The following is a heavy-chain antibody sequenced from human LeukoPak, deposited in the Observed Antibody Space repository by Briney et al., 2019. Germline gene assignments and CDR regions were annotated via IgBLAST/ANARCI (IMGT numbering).Heavy chain of an antibody. CDR1: GFTFSSYS. D-gene: IGHD2-15*01. J-gene: IGHJ4*02. V-gene: IGHV3-21*04. CDR2: ISSSSSYI. CDR3: AKPLGIVVVVAAGYFDY. Sequence: PGGSLRLSCAASGFTFSSYSMNWVRQAPGKGLEWVSSISSSSSYIYYADSVKGRFTISRDNSKNTLYLQMNSLRAEDTAVYYCAKPLGIVVVVAAGYFDYWGQGTLVTVSS.